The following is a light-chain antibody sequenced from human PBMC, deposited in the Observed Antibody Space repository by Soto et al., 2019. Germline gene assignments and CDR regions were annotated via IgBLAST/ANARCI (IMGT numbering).Light chain of an antibody. CDR3: QQYGSSPRT. CDR2: GAS. Sequence: EIVMTQSPATLSVSPGERATLSCRASQSVSSSYLAWYQQKPGQAPRFLIYGASSRATGIPDRFSGSGSGTDFTLTISRLEPEDFAVYYCQQYGSSPRTFGQGTKVDIK. V-gene: IGKV3-20*01. J-gene: IGKJ1*01. CDR1: QSVSSSY.